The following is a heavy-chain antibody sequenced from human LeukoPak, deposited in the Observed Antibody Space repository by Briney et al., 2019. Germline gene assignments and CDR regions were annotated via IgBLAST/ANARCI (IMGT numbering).Heavy chain of an antibody. CDR1: GFTFSSYG. V-gene: IGHV3-30*02. CDR3: AKNPRYDFWSGYNYYYYMDV. CDR2: IRFDGSNK. D-gene: IGHD3-3*01. Sequence: PGRSLRLSCAASGFTFSSYGMHWVRQAPGKGLEWVAYIRFDGSNKYYADSVKGRFTISRDNSKNTLYLQMNSLRAEDTAVYYCAKNPRYDFWSGYNYYYYMDVWGKGTTVTVSS. J-gene: IGHJ6*03.